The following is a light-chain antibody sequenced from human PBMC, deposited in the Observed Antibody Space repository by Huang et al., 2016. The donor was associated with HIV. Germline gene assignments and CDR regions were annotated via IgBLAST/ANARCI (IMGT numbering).Light chain of an antibody. CDR1: QGISKS. CDR3: QQYYTSPT. CDR2: STS. Sequence: DIQMTQSPSSLSAFVGDTVNITCRASQGISKSVSWYQQKPGKAPKLLIYSTSRLESGVPSRFRGGCSGTDYTLTINSLQPDDFATYYCQQYYTSPTFGQGSKVEIK. J-gene: IGKJ1*01. V-gene: IGKV1-NL1*01.